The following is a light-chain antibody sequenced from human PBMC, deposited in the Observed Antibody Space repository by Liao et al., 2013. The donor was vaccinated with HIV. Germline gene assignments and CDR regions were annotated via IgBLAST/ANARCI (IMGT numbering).Light chain of an antibody. Sequence: SYVLTQSPSVSVAPGKTATIPCGGDNLGSKTVHWYQQKPGQAPVVVIFYNNDRPSGIPDRFSGFVSGDMATLTISGVEAGDEADYYCQVWDSNSDHPYVFGTGTKVTVL. J-gene: IGLJ1*01. CDR1: NLGSKT. CDR3: QVWDSNSDHPYV. CDR2: YNN. V-gene: IGLV3-21*01.